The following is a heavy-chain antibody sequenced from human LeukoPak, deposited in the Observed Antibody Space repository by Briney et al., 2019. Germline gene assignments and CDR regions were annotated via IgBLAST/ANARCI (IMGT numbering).Heavy chain of an antibody. V-gene: IGHV3-7*01. Sequence: GGSLRLSCAASGFTFSSYAMSWARQAPGTGLEWVATIKQGGSEKYFVDSVKGRFTISRDDSKNSLYLQMNSLRAEDTAVYYCARDGPLSYYYYYMDVWGKGTTVTVSS. CDR2: IKQGGSEK. J-gene: IGHJ6*03. CDR3: ARDGPLSYYYYYMDV. CDR1: GFTFSSYA.